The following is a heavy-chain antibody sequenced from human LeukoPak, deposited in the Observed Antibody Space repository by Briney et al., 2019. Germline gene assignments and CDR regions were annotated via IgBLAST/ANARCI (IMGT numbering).Heavy chain of an antibody. CDR3: AREVDYDILTGYYSVAGY. Sequence: AASVKVSCKASGYTFTGYYMHWVRQAPGQGLEWMGWINPNSGGTNYAQKFQGRVTMTRDTSISTAYMELSRLRSDDTAVYYCAREVDYDILTGYYSVAGYWGQGTLVTVSS. CDR2: INPNSGGT. J-gene: IGHJ4*02. CDR1: GYTFTGYY. V-gene: IGHV1-2*02. D-gene: IGHD3-9*01.